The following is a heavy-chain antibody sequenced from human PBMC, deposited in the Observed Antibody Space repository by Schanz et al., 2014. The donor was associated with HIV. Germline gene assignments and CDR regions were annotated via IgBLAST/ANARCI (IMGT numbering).Heavy chain of an antibody. D-gene: IGHD3-10*01. CDR3: ARVPTHYYGSGSYYPFDY. Sequence: QVQLVQSGAEVKNPGASVKVSCKASGYTFSSYDINWVRQATGQGLEWMGWMNPNSGNTGYAQKFQGRVTMTGDTSIDTAYLVLSSLRSEDTAVYFCARVPTHYYGSGSYYPFDYWGQGTLLTVSP. CDR1: GYTFSSYD. J-gene: IGHJ4*02. V-gene: IGHV1-8*01. CDR2: MNPNSGNT.